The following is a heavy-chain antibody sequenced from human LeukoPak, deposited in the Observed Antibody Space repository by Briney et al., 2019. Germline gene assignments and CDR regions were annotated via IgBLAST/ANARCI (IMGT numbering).Heavy chain of an antibody. CDR3: ARDRTGGSIRDLGPSCYTGAGCLGAAFDM. Sequence: GASVKLSCKASGYTFTSYAIHWVRQAPGQRLEWMGWINAANGNTKYSQKLQGRVSMTTDTSTSTAYMELRSLRSDDTAVYYCARDRTGGSIRDLGPSCYTGAGCLGAAFDMWGQGTMVTVSS. D-gene: IGHD2-2*02. V-gene: IGHV1-3*01. J-gene: IGHJ3*02. CDR2: INAANGNT. CDR1: GYTFTSYA.